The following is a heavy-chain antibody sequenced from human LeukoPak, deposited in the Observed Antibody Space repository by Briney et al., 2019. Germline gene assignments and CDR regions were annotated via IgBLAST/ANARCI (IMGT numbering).Heavy chain of an antibody. CDR2: IDYGGTT. CDR1: GGSISSYY. J-gene: IGHJ4*02. Sequence: SETLSLTCTVSGGSISSYYWSWIRQSPGQGLEWVGYIDYGGTTNYNPSLKSRVTISVDMSKTQLSLKLSSATAADTAVYYCASGTGSGYVFDYWGQGTLVTVSS. V-gene: IGHV4-59*01. CDR3: ASGTGSGYVFDY. D-gene: IGHD3-22*01.